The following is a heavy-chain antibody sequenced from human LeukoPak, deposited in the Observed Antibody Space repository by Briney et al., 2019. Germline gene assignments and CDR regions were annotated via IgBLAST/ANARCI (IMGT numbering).Heavy chain of an antibody. CDR3: AKDQLNRFCSGGSCSITHDS. Sequence: GGSLRLSCAASGFTFSSYTMNWVRQAPGQGLEWVSAISGSVRSTYYSDSVKGRFTISKDTSKNTLYLQMNSLRAEDTAIYYCAKDQLNRFCSGGSCSITHDSWGQGTLVTVSS. CDR2: ISGSVRST. D-gene: IGHD2-15*01. J-gene: IGHJ4*02. CDR1: GFTFSSYT. V-gene: IGHV3-23*01.